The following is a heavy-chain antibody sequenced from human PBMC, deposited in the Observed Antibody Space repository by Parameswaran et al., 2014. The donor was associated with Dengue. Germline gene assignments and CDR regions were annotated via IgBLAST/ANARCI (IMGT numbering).Heavy chain of an antibody. Sequence: WERQAPGQGLEWMGIINPSGGSTSYAQKFQGRVTMTRDTSTSTVYMGLTSLRSEDTAVYYCARGSGTGPDRYYFDYWGQGTLVTVSS. D-gene: IGHD2-8*02. V-gene: IGHV1-46*03. J-gene: IGHJ4*02. CDR2: INPSGGST. CDR3: ARGSGTGPDRYYFDY.